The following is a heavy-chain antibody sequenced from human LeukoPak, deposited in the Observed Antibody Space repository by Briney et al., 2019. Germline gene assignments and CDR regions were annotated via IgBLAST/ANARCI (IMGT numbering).Heavy chain of an antibody. CDR3: ARASTGGYTSPPLFDY. Sequence: GGSLRLSCAASGFTVSSNYMRWVRQAPGKGLEWVSVIYRGGSTYYADSVKGRFTISRDNSKNTLYLQMNSLRAEDTAVYYCARASTGGYTSPPLFDYWGQGTLVTVSS. J-gene: IGHJ4*02. CDR2: IYRGGST. V-gene: IGHV3-66*02. CDR1: GFTVSSNY. D-gene: IGHD3-16*02.